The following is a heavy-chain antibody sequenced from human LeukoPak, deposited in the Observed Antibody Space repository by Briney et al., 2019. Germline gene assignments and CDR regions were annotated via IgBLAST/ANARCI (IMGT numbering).Heavy chain of an antibody. V-gene: IGHV1-58*02. D-gene: IGHD3-22*01. CDR1: GFTFTSSA. CDR3: AARGHYYDSSGYYPLDY. Sequence: ASVKVSCKASGFTFTSSAMQWVQQARGQRLEWIGWIVVGSGNTNYAQKFQERVTITRDMSTSTAYMELSSLRSEDTAVYYCAARGHYYDSSGYYPLDYWGQGTLVTVSS. J-gene: IGHJ4*02. CDR2: IVVGSGNT.